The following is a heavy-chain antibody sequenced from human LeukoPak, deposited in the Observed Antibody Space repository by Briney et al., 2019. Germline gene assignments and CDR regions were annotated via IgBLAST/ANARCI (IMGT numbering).Heavy chain of an antibody. V-gene: IGHV7-4-1*02. CDR2: INTNTGNP. CDR1: AYTFTSYA. CDR3: ARGAGGYGADY. J-gene: IGHJ4*02. Sequence: GASVKVSCKASAYTFTSYAMNWVRQAPGQGLEWMGWINTNTGNPTYGQGFTGRFVFSLDTSVSTEYLQISSLKAEDTAVYYCARGAGGYGADYWGQGTLVPVPS. D-gene: IGHD5-12*01.